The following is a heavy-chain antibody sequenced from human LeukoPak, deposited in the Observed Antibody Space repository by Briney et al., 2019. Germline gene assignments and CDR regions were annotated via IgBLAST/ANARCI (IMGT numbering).Heavy chain of an antibody. D-gene: IGHD3-16*02. Sequence: SETLSLTCAVYGGSFSGYYWSWIRQPPGKGLEWIGEINHSGSTNYNPSLKSRVTISVDTSKNQFSLKLSSVTAADTAVYYCARRALRLGELSSFPFDYWGQGTLVTVSS. V-gene: IGHV4-34*01. CDR2: INHSGST. CDR1: GGSFSGYY. J-gene: IGHJ4*02. CDR3: ARRALRLGELSSFPFDY.